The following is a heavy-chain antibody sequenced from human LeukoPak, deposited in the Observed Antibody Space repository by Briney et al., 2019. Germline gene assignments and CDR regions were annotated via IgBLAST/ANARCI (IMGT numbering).Heavy chain of an antibody. CDR3: ARLGYCSGGSCSVYYYYYGMDV. CDR1: GGSFSGYY. D-gene: IGHD2-15*01. Sequence: SETLSLTCAVYGGSFSGYYWSGIRPPPGKGLGGIGKINHRGNKNYTPSLKSRVTISVDTSKSQFSLKLSSVTAADKAVYYCARLGYCSGGSCSVYYYYYGMDVWGKGTTVTVSS. V-gene: IGHV4-34*01. J-gene: IGHJ6*04. CDR2: INHRGNK.